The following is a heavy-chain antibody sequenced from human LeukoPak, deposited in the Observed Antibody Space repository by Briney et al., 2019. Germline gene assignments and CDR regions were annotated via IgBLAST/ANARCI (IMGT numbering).Heavy chain of an antibody. V-gene: IGHV3-21*01. CDR3: ARRRPASGYLL. CDR1: GFTLSSYS. J-gene: IGHJ4*02. D-gene: IGHD5-12*01. CDR2: ISSSSSYI. Sequence: GGSLRLSCAASGFTLSSYSMNWVRQPPGKGLEWVSSISSSSSYIYYADSVKGRFTISRDNAKNSLYLQMNSLRAEDTAVYYCARRRPASGYLLWGQGTLVTVSS.